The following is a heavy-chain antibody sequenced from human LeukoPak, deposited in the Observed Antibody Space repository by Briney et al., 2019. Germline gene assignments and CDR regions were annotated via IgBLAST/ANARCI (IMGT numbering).Heavy chain of an antibody. J-gene: IGHJ4*02. CDR3: ARMGGGIVVVPAAILFDY. V-gene: IGHV1-18*01. D-gene: IGHD2-2*02. CDR2: ISAYNGNT. CDR1: GYTFTSYG. Sequence: GASVKVSCKASGYTFTSYGIGWVRQAPGQGLEWMGWISAYNGNTNYAQKLQGRVTMTTDTSTSTAYMELSSLRSEDTAVYYCARMGGGIVVVPAAILFDYWGQGTLVTVSS.